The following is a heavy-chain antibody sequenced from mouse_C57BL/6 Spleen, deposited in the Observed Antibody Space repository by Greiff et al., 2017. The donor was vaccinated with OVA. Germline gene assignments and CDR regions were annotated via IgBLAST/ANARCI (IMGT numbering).Heavy chain of an antibody. Sequence: VQLQQPGAELVKPGASVKLSCKASGYTFTSYWMHWVKQRPGQGLEWIGMIHPNSGSTNYNEKFKSKATLTVDKSSSTAYMQLSSLTSEDSAVYYCPTTVVAHWYFDVWGTGTTVTVSS. D-gene: IGHD1-1*01. J-gene: IGHJ1*03. CDR3: PTTVVAHWYFDV. CDR1: GYTFTSYW. CDR2: IHPNSGST. V-gene: IGHV1-64*01.